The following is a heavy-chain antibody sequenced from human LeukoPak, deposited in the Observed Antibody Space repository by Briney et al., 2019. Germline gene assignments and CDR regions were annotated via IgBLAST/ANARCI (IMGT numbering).Heavy chain of an antibody. CDR3: ASQLGDASDI. D-gene: IGHD6-13*01. J-gene: IGHJ3*02. CDR2: ISSSSSTI. V-gene: IGHV3-48*01. CDR1: GFTFNSYT. Sequence: GGSLRLSCAASGFTFNSYTINWVRQAPGKGLEWVSYISSSSSTIYYADSVKGRFTISRDNGKNSLYLQMNSLRAEDTAVYYCASQLGDASDIWGQGTMVTVSS.